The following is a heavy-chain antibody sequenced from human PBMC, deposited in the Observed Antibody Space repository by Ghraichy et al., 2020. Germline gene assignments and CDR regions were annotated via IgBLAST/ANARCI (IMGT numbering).Heavy chain of an antibody. CDR2: ISYDGSNK. V-gene: IGHV3-30-3*01. CDR3: ARVFGSNTPFDY. D-gene: IGHD4-11*01. CDR1: GFTFSSYA. Sequence: GGSLRLSCAASGFTFSSYAMHWVRQAPGKRLEWVAVISYDGSNKYYADSVKGRFTISRDNSKNTLYLQMNSLRAEDTAVYYCARVFGSNTPFDYWGQGTLVTVSS. J-gene: IGHJ4*02.